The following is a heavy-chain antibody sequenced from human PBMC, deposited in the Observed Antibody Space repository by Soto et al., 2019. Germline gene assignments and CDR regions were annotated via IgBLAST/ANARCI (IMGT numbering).Heavy chain of an antibody. V-gene: IGHV1-69*01. CDR3: ASVEMATIKVNYFDY. Sequence: ASVKGYCKASGGTFSSDATSLVRQAPGQGLEWMGGIIPIFGTANYAQKFQGRVTITADESTSTAYMELSSLRSEDTAVYYCASVEMATIKVNYFDYWGQGTLVTVSA. CDR1: GGTFSSDA. CDR2: IIPIFGTA. D-gene: IGHD5-12*01. J-gene: IGHJ4*02.